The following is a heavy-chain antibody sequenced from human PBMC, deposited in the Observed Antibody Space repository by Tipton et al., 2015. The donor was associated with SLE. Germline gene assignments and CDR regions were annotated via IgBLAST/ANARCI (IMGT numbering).Heavy chain of an antibody. J-gene: IGHJ4*02. CDR3: ARDSGPFDY. D-gene: IGHD6-19*01. V-gene: IGHV3-30*02. CDR1: GFTFSSYA. CDR2: IRYDGRNK. Sequence: SLRLSCAASGFTFSSYAMHWVRQAPGKGLEWVAFIRYDGRNKYYADSVKGRFTISRDNSKNTMYVQMNSVRAEDTAVYYCARDSGPFDYWGQGTLVTVSS.